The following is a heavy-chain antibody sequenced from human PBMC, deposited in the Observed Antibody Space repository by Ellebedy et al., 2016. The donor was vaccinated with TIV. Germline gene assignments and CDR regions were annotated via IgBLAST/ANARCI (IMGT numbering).Heavy chain of an antibody. CDR3: ARLVIYMDV. J-gene: IGHJ6*03. Sequence: GESLKISCAASGFTFSSYALSWVRQAPGKGLEWVSAIIASGTSTYYADSVKGRFTISRDNANNSLYLQMNSLRDEDTAVYYCARLVIYMDVWGKGTTVTVSS. CDR2: IIASGTST. CDR1: GFTFSSYA. D-gene: IGHD2-2*01. V-gene: IGHV3-23*01.